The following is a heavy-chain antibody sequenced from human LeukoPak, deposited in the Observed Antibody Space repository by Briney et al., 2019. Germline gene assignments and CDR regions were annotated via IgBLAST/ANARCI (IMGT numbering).Heavy chain of an antibody. J-gene: IGHJ3*02. CDR1: GGSMTSYY. V-gene: IGHV4-59*08. Sequence: SETLSLTCSVSGGSMTSYYWIWMRQPPGKGLEWIGYIYYSGSSTYHPSLKSRVTISVDTSKNQFSLKLSSLTAADTALYYCARHQPNGPGDAFDIWGQGTMDTVSS. CDR3: ARHQPNGPGDAFDI. CDR2: IYYSGSS. D-gene: IGHD3-10*01.